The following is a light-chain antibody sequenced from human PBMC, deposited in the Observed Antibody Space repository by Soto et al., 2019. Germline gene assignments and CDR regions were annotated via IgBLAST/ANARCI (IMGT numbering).Light chain of an antibody. J-gene: IGKJ5*01. Sequence: DIQMTQSPSSLSASVGDRVTITCQASQDISNYLNWYQQKPGKAPKLLIYDASNLETGVPSRFSGSGSGTDFTFTISSRQPEDIATYYGQQYDNLPLTFGQGTRLEIK. CDR2: DAS. CDR1: QDISNY. CDR3: QQYDNLPLT. V-gene: IGKV1-33*01.